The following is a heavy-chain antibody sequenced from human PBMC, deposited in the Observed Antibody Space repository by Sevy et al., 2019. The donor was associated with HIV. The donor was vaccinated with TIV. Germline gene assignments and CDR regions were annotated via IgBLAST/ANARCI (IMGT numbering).Heavy chain of an antibody. Sequence: GGSLRLSCAVSGFNFNKFGMHWVRQAPGKGLEWVAVISYDGGNKYYADPVKGRFTISRDNSKNTLYLQMNSLRAEDTAVYYSAKVPRGGSYFRYFDYWGQGTLVTVSS. D-gene: IGHD1-26*01. CDR1: GFNFNKFG. V-gene: IGHV3-30*18. J-gene: IGHJ4*02. CDR2: ISYDGGNK. CDR3: AKVPRGGSYFRYFDY.